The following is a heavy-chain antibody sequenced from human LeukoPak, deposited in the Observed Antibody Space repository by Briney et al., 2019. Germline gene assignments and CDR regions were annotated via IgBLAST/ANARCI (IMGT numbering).Heavy chain of an antibody. V-gene: IGHV3-23*01. CDR3: AKWYGDYEPYYYGMDV. CDR1: GFTFSSYA. J-gene: IGHJ6*02. D-gene: IGHD4-17*01. CDR2: ISGSGGST. Sequence: GGSLRLSCAASGFTFSSYAMSWVRQAPGKGLEWVSAISGSGGSTYYADSVKGRFTISRDNSKNTLYLQMNSLRAEDTAVYYCAKWYGDYEPYYYGMDVWGQGTTVTVSS.